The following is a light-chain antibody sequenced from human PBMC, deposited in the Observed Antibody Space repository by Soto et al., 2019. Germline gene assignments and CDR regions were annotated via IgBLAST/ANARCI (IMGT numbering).Light chain of an antibody. J-gene: IGLJ1*01. CDR1: SRDVGAYNY. Sequence: QSALTQPPSASGSPGQSVTISCTGTSRDVGAYNYVSWYQHHPGKAPKLMVYEVNKRPSGVPDRFSGSKSGNTASLTVSGLQAEDEADYYCTSHAGTINFPYIFGTGTKLTVL. V-gene: IGLV2-8*01. CDR2: EVN. CDR3: TSHAGTINFPYI.